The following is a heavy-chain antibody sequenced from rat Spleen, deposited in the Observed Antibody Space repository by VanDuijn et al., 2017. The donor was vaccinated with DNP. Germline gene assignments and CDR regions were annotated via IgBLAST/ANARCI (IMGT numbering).Heavy chain of an antibody. V-gene: IGHV5-22*01. Sequence: EVQLVQSGGGLVQPGRSLKLSCAASGFTFSDYYMAWVRQAQTKGLEWVAYISYDGGVTYHGDSVKGRFTISRDIANSILYLQMNSLRSEDMATYYCARHVLPLRVWDYWGQGVMVTVSS. CDR3: ARHVLPLRVWDY. D-gene: IGHD1-4*01. CDR1: GFTFSDYY. J-gene: IGHJ2*01. CDR2: ISYDGGVT.